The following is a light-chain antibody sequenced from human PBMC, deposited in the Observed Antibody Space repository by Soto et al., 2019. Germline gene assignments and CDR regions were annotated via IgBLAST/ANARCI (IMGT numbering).Light chain of an antibody. CDR1: QSVDNN. Sequence: EIVLTQSPATLSVPPGESATLSCRASQSVDNNLVWYQQNPGQAPRLLIYGASTRATGIPARFSGGGSGTEFTLTISSLQSEDFAVYYCQHHHNWPQTFGQGTKVEIK. J-gene: IGKJ1*01. V-gene: IGKV3-15*01. CDR3: QHHHNWPQT. CDR2: GAS.